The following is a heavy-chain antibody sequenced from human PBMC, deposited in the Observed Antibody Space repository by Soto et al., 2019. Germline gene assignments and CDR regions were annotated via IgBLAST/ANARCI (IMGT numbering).Heavy chain of an antibody. CDR1: GFTFSSYG. CDR3: ARDVGLDSDDFFAY. J-gene: IGHJ4*02. V-gene: IGHV3-23*01. Sequence: GGSLRLSCTASGFTFSSYGMGWVRQAPGKGLQWVSTIRGDGGQTHCTESVKGRFSISRDNSKNTVYLQMDSLRAEDTAMYFCARDVGLDSDDFFAYWGQGTQVTVSS. CDR2: IRGDGGQT. D-gene: IGHD3-9*01.